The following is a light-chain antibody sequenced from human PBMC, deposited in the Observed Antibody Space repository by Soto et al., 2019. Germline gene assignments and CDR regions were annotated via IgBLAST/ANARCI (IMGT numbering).Light chain of an antibody. J-gene: IGLJ1*01. CDR1: SSNIGSNT. CDR2: SNN. V-gene: IGLV1-44*01. CDR3: AAWDDSLNDYV. Sequence: QSVLTQPPSASGTPGQTVTISCSGSSSNIGSNTVNWYQHLPGTAPKLLMYSNNQRPSGVPDRFSGSKSGTSASLAISRLQSEDEADYYCAAWDDSLNDYVFGTGTKVTVL.